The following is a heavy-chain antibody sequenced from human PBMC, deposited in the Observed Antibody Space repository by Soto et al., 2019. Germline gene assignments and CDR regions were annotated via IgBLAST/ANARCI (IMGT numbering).Heavy chain of an antibody. Sequence: ASVTAPCKASVYSITSDWINWVRQAPRQGLEWMGWMSPNNGHTGYAQRFQGRVTMTRDTSISTAYMELSSLTSDDTAVYYCARMFYYGSETNIDWFDPWGQGTQVTVSS. CDR2: MSPNNGHT. CDR1: VYSITSDW. V-gene: IGHV1-8*01. D-gene: IGHD3-10*01. CDR3: ARMFYYGSETNIDWFDP. J-gene: IGHJ5*02.